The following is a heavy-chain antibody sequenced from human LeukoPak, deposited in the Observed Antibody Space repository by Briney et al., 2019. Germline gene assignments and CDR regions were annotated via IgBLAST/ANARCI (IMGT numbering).Heavy chain of an antibody. CDR1: GGTFSSYA. CDR2: IIPIFGTA. CDR3: AIPHYDILTGRGYYFDY. J-gene: IGHJ4*02. D-gene: IGHD3-9*01. V-gene: IGHV1-69*13. Sequence: GASVKVSCKASGGTFSSYAISWVRQAPGQGLEWMGGIIPIFGTANYAQKFQGRVTITADESTSTAYMELSSLRSEDTAVYYCAIPHYDILTGRGYYFDYWGQGTLVTVSS.